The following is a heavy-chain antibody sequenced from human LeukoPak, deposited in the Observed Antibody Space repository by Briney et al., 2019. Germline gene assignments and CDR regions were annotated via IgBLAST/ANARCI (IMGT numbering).Heavy chain of an antibody. J-gene: IGHJ4*02. CDR2: IIPMFHTA. V-gene: IGHV1-69*06. Sequence: SVKVSCKASGGTFSSYAVSWVRQAPGQGLEWMGGIIPMFHTAIYAQRFQGRVTITADKSTSTAYMELSSLRFEDTAVYYCAKDRTTRGDFTSGHDYWGQGTLVTVSS. D-gene: IGHD3-3*01. CDR1: GGTFSSYA. CDR3: AKDRTTRGDFTSGHDY.